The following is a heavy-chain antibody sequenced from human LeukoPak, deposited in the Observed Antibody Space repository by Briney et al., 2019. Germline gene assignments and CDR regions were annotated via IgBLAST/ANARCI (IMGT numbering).Heavy chain of an antibody. J-gene: IGHJ4*02. D-gene: IGHD6-19*01. Sequence: PSETLSLTCTVSGGSISSYCWSWIRQPPGKGLEWIGYIYYSGSTNYNPSLKSRVTISVDTSKNQFSLKLSSVTAADTAVYYCAREAGYSSGWYNYWGQGTLVTVSS. V-gene: IGHV4-59*01. CDR2: IYYSGST. CDR3: AREAGYSSGWYNY. CDR1: GGSISSYC.